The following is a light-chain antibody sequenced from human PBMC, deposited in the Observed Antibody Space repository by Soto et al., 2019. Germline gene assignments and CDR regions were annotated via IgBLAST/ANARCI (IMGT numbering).Light chain of an antibody. J-gene: IGKJ1*01. Sequence: EIVMTQSPATLSVSPGERATLSCRASQSVSSNLAWYQQKPGQAPRLLIYGASTRATGIPARFSGSGSGTVFTLTIMSLQSEDFAVYYCQQYNKWTQTFGQGTKVEMK. CDR3: QQYNKWTQT. V-gene: IGKV3-15*01. CDR1: QSVSSN. CDR2: GAS.